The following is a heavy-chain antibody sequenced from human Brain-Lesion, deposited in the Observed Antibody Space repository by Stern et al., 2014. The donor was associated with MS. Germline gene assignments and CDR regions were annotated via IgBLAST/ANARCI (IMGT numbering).Heavy chain of an antibody. D-gene: IGHD3-16*01. CDR2: INREGSDT. V-gene: IGHV3-74*02. CDR3: ARGVGDY. J-gene: IGHJ4*02. Sequence: EMHLVESGGGLVQPGGSLRLSCAASGFNFSSYWMHWVRQFPEKGLFWVSQINREGSDTSYADSVKGRFSISRDNIRNMLYLRMTSLRAEDTAVYYCARGVGDYWGQGARVTVSS. CDR1: GFNFSSYW.